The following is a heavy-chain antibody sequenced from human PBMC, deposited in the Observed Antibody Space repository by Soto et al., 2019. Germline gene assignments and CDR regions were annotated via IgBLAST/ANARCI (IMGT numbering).Heavy chain of an antibody. CDR2: IGSKGNSYAT. Sequence: GESLKISCAASGFTFSGSAMHWVRQASGKGLEWVGRIGSKGNSYATACAASLKGRFTISRDDSKNAAYLQMNSLKTEDTAVYYCTRLRNQLERPDNFAYWGQGTLVTVSS. CDR3: TRLRNQLERPDNFAY. CDR1: GFTFSGSA. D-gene: IGHD1-1*01. V-gene: IGHV3-73*01. J-gene: IGHJ4*02.